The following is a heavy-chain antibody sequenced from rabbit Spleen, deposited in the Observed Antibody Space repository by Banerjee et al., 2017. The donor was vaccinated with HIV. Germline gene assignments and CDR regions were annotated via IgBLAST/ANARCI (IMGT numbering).Heavy chain of an antibody. D-gene: IGHD4-1*01. J-gene: IGHJ4*01. Sequence: QSLEESGGGLVQPEGSLTLTCTASGFSFSSRYYMCWVRQAPGKGLEWIGCVGSGATGNTYYASWAKGRLTISKTASTTLTLQMTSLTAADTATYFCARDKYTSGWDYYFDLWGPGTLVTVS. CDR2: VGSGATGNT. V-gene: IGHV1S40*01. CDR3: ARDKYTSGWDYYFDL. CDR1: GFSFSSRYY.